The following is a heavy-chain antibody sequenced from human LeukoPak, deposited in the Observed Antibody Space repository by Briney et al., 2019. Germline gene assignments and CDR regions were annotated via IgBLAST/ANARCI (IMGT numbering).Heavy chain of an antibody. Sequence: SQTLSLTCTVSGGSISSGSYYWSWIRQPAGKGLEWIGRIYTSGSTNYNPSLKSRVTISVDTSKNQFSLKLSSVTAADTAVYYCARDYGGYRWSSSTPTTFDPWGQGTLVTVSS. CDR2: IYTSGST. CDR3: ARDYGGYRWSSSTPTTFDP. J-gene: IGHJ5*02. CDR1: GGSISSGSYY. D-gene: IGHD3-22*01. V-gene: IGHV4-61*02.